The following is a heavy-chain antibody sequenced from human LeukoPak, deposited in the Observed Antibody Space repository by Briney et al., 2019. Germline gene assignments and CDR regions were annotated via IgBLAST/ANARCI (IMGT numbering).Heavy chain of an antibody. CDR2: IYPDDSDT. CDR3: ARHGRYSSGSRWFGP. Sequence: GESLKISCQGSGYSFTSYWIGWVRQMPGKGLEWVGIIYPDDSDTKYSPSFQGQVTISADKSISTAYLQWSSLKASDTAMYYCARHGRYSSGSRWFGPWGQGTPVTVSS. D-gene: IGHD3-22*01. V-gene: IGHV5-51*01. J-gene: IGHJ5*02. CDR1: GYSFTSYW.